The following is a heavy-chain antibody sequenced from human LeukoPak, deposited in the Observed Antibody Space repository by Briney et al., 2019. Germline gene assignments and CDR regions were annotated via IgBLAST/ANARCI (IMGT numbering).Heavy chain of an antibody. J-gene: IGHJ4*02. V-gene: IGHV1-8*01. CDR2: MNPNSGNT. CDR1: GYTFTSYD. Sequence: ASVKVSCKASGYTFTSYDINWVRQATGQGLEWMGWMNPNSGNTGYARKFQGRVTMTRNTSISTAYMELSGLRSEDTAVYYCARGRLGGSYLGTSFDYWGQGTLVTVSS. CDR3: ARGRLGGSYLGTSFDY. D-gene: IGHD2-15*01.